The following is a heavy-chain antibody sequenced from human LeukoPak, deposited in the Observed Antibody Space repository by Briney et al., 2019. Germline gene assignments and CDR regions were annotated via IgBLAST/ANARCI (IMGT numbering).Heavy chain of an antibody. Sequence: SETLSLTCAVYGGSFSGYYWSWIRQPPGKGLEWIGEINHSGSTNYNPSLKSRVAISVDTSKNQFSLKLSSVTAADTAVYYCAANYYDSSGALPFDYWGQETPVTVSS. CDR2: INHSGST. CDR3: AANYYDSSGALPFDY. D-gene: IGHD3-22*01. V-gene: IGHV4-34*01. CDR1: GGSFSGYY. J-gene: IGHJ4*02.